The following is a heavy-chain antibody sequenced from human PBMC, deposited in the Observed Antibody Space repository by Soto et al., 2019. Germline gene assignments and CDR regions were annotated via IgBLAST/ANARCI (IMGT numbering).Heavy chain of an antibody. Sequence: ASVKVSCKASGYTFTSYDINWVRQASGQGFEWMGWMSPNSANTGYAQKFQGRVTMTRSTSISTAYMELSSLRSEDTAVYYCVRGPPNWGFDSWGQGTLVTVSS. CDR1: GYTFTSYD. CDR2: MSPNSANT. CDR3: VRGPPNWGFDS. V-gene: IGHV1-8*02. D-gene: IGHD7-27*01. J-gene: IGHJ5*01.